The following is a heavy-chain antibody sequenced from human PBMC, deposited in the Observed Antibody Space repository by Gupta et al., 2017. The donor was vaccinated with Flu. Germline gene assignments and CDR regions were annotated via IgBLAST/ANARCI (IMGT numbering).Heavy chain of an antibody. J-gene: IGHJ4*02. D-gene: IGHD6-19*01. V-gene: IGHV3-7*01. Sequence: RQAPGKGLEWVANIKQDESEKNYVDSVKGRFTISRDNAKNSLYLQMNSLTVEDTAVYYCARNKEGWSSSIFDFWGQGILVTVSS. CDR2: IKQDESEK. CDR3: ARNKEGWSSSIFDF.